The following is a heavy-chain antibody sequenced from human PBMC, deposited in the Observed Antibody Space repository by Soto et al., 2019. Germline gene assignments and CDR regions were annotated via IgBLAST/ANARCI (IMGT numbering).Heavy chain of an antibody. CDR1: GFTFYDYS. Sequence: WESXRLSCASSGFTFYDYSIHLFRQAPGKGRELVSLISWDGGSTYYADSVKGRFTISRDNSKNSLYLQMNSLRAEDTALYYCAKAQSRGVVVKAAINYSYYYGMDVWGQGTTVTVSS. J-gene: IGHJ6*02. D-gene: IGHD2-2*02. V-gene: IGHV3-43D*04. CDR2: ISWDGGST. CDR3: AKAQSRGVVVKAAINYSYYYGMDV.